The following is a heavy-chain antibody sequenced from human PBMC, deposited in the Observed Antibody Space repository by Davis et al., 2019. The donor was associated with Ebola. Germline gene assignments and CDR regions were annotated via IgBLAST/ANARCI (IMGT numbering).Heavy chain of an antibody. CDR1: GGSISSYY. D-gene: IGHD2-2*01. V-gene: IGHV4-59*01. CDR3: ARAGGYCSSSSCYWDFDY. Sequence: PSETLSLTCTVSGGSISSYYWNWIRQPPGKGLEWIGSIYYSGSTNYNPSLKSRVTISVDTSKNQFSLKLTSVTAADTAVYYCARAGGYCSSSSCYWDFDYWGQGTLVTVSS. CDR2: IYYSGST. J-gene: IGHJ4*02.